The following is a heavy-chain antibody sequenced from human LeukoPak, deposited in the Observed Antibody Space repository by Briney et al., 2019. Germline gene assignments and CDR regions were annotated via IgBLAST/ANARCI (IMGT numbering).Heavy chain of an antibody. J-gene: IGHJ5*02. CDR3: ARASIAVAGTMGWFDP. D-gene: IGHD6-19*01. CDR2: IYYSGST. V-gene: IGHV4-39*07. CDR1: GGSISSSSYY. Sequence: SETLSLTCTVSGGSISSSSYYWGWIRQPPGKGLEWIGSIYYSGSTYYNPSLKSRVTISVDTSKNQFSLKLSSVTAADTAVYYCARASIAVAGTMGWFDPWGQGTLVTASS.